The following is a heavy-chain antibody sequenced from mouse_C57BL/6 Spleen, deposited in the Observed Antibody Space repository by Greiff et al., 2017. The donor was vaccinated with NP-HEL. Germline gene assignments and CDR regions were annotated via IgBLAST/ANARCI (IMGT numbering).Heavy chain of an antibody. CDR1: GYTFTDYE. CDR2: IDPETGGT. D-gene: IGHD4-1*01. Sequence: QVQLQQSGAELVRPGASVTLSCKASGYTFTDYEMHWVKQTPVHGLEWIGAIDPETGGTAYNQKFKGKAILTADKSSSTAYMELRSLTSEDSAVYYCTRRIKLGFAYWGQGTLVTVSA. CDR3: TRRIKLGFAY. J-gene: IGHJ3*01. V-gene: IGHV1-15*01.